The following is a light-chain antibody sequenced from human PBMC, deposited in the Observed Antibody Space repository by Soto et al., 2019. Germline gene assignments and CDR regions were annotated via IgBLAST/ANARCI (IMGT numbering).Light chain of an antibody. J-gene: IGLJ1*01. CDR3: GSYTTSSSYV. V-gene: IGLV2-14*01. Sequence: QSVLTQPASVSGSPGQSITISCTGTSSDVGGYHYVSWYQQYPGIAPKVMIYDVSNRPSGVSNRFSGSKSGNTASLTISGLQAEDEADYYCGSYTTSSSYVFGTGTKLTVL. CDR2: DVS. CDR1: SSDVGGYHY.